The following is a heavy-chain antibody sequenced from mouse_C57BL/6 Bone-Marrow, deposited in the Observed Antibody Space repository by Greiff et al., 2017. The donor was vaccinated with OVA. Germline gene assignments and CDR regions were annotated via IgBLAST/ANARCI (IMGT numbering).Heavy chain of an antibody. CDR1: GFNIKNTY. V-gene: IGHV1-72*01. Sequence: VQLVESVAELVRPGASVKLSCTASGFNIKNTYMHWVKQRPEQGLEWIGRIDPNSGGTKYNEKFKSKATLTVDKPSSTAYMQLSSLTSEDSAVYYCARGPDWGQGTTLTVSS. CDR3: ARGPD. J-gene: IGHJ2*01. CDR2: IDPNSGGT.